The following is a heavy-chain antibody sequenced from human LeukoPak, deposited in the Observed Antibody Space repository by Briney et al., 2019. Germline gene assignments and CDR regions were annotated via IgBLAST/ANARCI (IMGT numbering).Heavy chain of an antibody. CDR1: GGSLSGYY. CDR2: INHSGIT. CDR3: ARTFYYESSDYYYYAFDI. V-gene: IGHV4-34*01. D-gene: IGHD3-22*01. J-gene: IGHJ3*02. Sequence: SETLSLTCGVHGGSLSGYYWSWIRQSPGEGLEWIGEINHSGITNSAPSLKSRVTISVDTSKNQFSLKLSSVTAADTAVYYCARTFYYESSDYYYYAFDIWGQGTMVTVSS.